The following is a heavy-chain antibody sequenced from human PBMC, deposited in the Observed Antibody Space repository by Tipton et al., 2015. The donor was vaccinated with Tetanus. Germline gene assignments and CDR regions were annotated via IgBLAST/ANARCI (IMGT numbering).Heavy chain of an antibody. Sequence: QLVQSGAEVKKPGESLKMSCKISGHNSRSYWINWVRQMPGKGLEWMGIIYSGDSEATYSPSFQGQVTISLDKSISTAYLQWSSLKASDTAIYFCARLPKHYSASGSTWGRGTLVTVSS. CDR1: GHNSRSYW. CDR2: IYSGDSEA. D-gene: IGHD3-10*01. CDR3: ARLPKHYSASGST. V-gene: IGHV5-51*01. J-gene: IGHJ5*02.